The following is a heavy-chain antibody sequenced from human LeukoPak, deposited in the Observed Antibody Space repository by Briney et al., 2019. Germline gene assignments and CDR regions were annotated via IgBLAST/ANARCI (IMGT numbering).Heavy chain of an antibody. CDR2: MSYDGSNK. D-gene: IGHD5-12*01. J-gene: IGHJ6*03. CDR3: AKDLLRATGNGGYYMDV. V-gene: IGHV3-30*18. CDR1: GFTFSSYG. Sequence: GGSLRLSCGASGFTFSSYGMHWVRQAPGKGLEWVALMSYDGSNKDYTDSVKGRFTISRDNSKNTLYLQMNSLRTDDTAVYYCAKDLLRATGNGGYYMDVWGKGTTVTVSS.